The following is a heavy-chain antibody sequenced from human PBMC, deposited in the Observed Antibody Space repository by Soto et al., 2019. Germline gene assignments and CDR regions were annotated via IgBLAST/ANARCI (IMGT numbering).Heavy chain of an antibody. V-gene: IGHV3-23*01. CDR3: AKDRSSSSWYGRVGFDP. D-gene: IGHD6-13*01. CDR2: ISGSGGST. CDR1: GFTFSSYA. J-gene: IGHJ5*02. Sequence: EVQLLESGGGLVQPGGSLRLSCAASGFTFSSYAMSWVHQAPGKGLEWVSAISGSGGSTYYADSVKGRFTISRDNSKNTLYLQMNCLRAEDTAVYYCAKDRSSSSWYGRVGFDPLGQGTLVTASS.